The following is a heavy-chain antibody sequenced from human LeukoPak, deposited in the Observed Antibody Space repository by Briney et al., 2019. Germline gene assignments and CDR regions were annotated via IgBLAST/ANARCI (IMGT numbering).Heavy chain of an antibody. CDR3: ARTLTMVTTWFFDY. CDR1: GGSISSYY. CDR2: IYTSGST. D-gene: IGHD4-17*01. V-gene: IGHV4-4*07. Sequence: SETLSLTCTVSGGSISSYYWSWIRQPAGKGLEWIGRIYTSGSTNYNPSLKSRVTMSVDTSKNQFSLKLSSVTAADTAVYYCARTLTMVTTWFFDYWGQGTLVTVSS. J-gene: IGHJ4*02.